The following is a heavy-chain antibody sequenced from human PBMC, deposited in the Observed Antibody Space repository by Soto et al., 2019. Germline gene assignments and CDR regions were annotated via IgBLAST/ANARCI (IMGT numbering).Heavy chain of an antibody. V-gene: IGHV4-30-4*01. J-gene: IGHJ4*02. CDR2: IYYSGST. CDR3: ARVERGLPNSYYFDY. D-gene: IGHD1-26*01. Sequence: SETLSLTCTVSGGSISSGDYYWSWIRQPPGKGLEWIGYIYYSGSTYYNPSLKSRVTISVDTSKNQFSLKLSSVTAADTAVYYCARVERGLPNSYYFDYWGQGTLVTVSS. CDR1: GGSISSGDYY.